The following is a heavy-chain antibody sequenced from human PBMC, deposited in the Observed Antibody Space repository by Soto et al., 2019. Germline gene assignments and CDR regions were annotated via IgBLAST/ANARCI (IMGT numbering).Heavy chain of an antibody. CDR2: ITGNGGNT. CDR3: TREGSGYDY. CDR1: GFTFSSYS. J-gene: IGHJ4*02. D-gene: IGHD3-10*01. V-gene: IGHV3-64*01. Sequence: EVQLVQSGGGAVQPGGSLRLSCAASGFTFSSYSMHWVRQAPGKGLEYVSAITGNGGNTYYANSVKGRFTISRDNSKNSLYLQMGSLRAEDMAAYFCTREGSGYDYWGQGTLVTVSS.